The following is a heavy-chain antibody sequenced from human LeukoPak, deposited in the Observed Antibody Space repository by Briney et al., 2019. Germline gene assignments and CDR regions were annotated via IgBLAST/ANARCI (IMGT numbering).Heavy chain of an antibody. CDR3: ARASGSLTGYCTNGVCYTDWFDP. D-gene: IGHD2-8*01. J-gene: IGHJ5*02. CDR2: INPNSGGT. V-gene: IGHV1-2*02. CDR1: GYTFTCYY. Sequence: PGASVKVSCKASGYTFTCYYMHWVRQAPGQGLEWMGWINPNSGGTNYAQKFQGRVTMTRDTSISTAYMELGRLRSDDTAVYYCARASGSLTGYCTNGVCYTDWFDPWGQGTLVTVSS.